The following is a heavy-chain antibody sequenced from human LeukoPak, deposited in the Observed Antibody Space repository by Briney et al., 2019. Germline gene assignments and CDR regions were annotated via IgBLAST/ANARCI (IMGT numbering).Heavy chain of an antibody. V-gene: IGHV3-7*01. D-gene: IGHD6-13*01. J-gene: IGHJ4*02. CDR3: AREGGSSSHPLDY. Sequence: QTGGSLRLSCVASGFTFSSYWMSWVRQAPGKGLEWVANINQDGSEKYAVDSAKGRFTISRDNAKNSLYLQMNSLRAEDTAVYYCAREGGSSSHPLDYWGQGTLVTVSS. CDR2: INQDGSEK. CDR1: GFTFSSYW.